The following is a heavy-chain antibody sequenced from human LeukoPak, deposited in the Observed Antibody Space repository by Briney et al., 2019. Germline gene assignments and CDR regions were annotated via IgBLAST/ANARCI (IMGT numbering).Heavy chain of an antibody. D-gene: IGHD2/OR15-2a*01. CDR3: AKNMGPEYYYGMDV. CDR1: GFSFNDYS. CDR2: ITSSSSSI. J-gene: IGHJ6*02. Sequence: GGSLRLSCVASGFSFNDYSMNWVRQAPGKGLEWISYITSSSSSIYYADSVKGRFTISRDNAKNSLYLQVNSLRAEDTAIYYCAKNMGPEYYYGMDVWGQGTTVTVSS. V-gene: IGHV3-48*01.